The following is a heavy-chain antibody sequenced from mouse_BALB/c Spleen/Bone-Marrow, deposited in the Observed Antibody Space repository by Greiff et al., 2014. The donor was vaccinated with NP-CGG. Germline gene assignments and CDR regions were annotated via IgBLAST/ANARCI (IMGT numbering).Heavy chain of an antibody. CDR2: IYPGDGDT. V-gene: IGHV1-80*01. D-gene: IGHD1-1*01. J-gene: IGHJ4*01. Sequence: VQLQQSGAELVRPGSSVKISCKASGYAFSSYWMNWVKQRPGQGLEWIGQIYPGDGDTNYNGKFKGKATLTADKSSSTAYMQLSSLASEDSAVYFRARWITTVVAPYVMDYWGQGTSVTVSS. CDR3: ARWITTVVAPYVMDY. CDR1: GYAFSSYW.